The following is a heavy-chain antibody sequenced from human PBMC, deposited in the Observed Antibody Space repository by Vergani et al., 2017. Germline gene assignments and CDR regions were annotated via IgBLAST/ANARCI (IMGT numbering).Heavy chain of an antibody. V-gene: IGHV3-15*01. D-gene: IGHD3-22*01. Sequence: EVQLVESGGGLVKPGGSLRLSCAASGFTFSNAWMSWVRQAPGKRLEWVGRIKSKTDGGTTDYAAPEKGRFTISRDDSKNTLYLQMNSLKTEDTAVYYCTTDWYYYDSSGYAYYYFDYWGQGTLVTVSS. J-gene: IGHJ4*02. CDR2: IKSKTDGGTT. CDR3: TTDWYYYDSSGYAYYYFDY. CDR1: GFTFSNAW.